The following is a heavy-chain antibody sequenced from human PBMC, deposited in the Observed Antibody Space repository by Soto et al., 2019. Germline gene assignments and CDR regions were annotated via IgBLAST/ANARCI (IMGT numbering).Heavy chain of an antibody. J-gene: IGHJ4*02. CDR1: GYTFTSYY. CDR2: INPSGGST. CDR3: ARVGRAYYYDSGGYPPWDY. Sequence: ASVKVSCKASGYTFTSYYMHWVRQAPGQGLEWMGIINPSGGSTSYAQKFQGRVTMTRDTSTSTVYMELSSLRSEDTAVYYCARVGRAYYYDSGGYPPWDYWGQGTLVTVSS. V-gene: IGHV1-46*01. D-gene: IGHD3-22*01.